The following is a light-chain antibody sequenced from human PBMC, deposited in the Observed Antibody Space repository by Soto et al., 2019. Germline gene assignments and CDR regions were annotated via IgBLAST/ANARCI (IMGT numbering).Light chain of an antibody. CDR2: EGS. CDR3: CSYAGSSSWV. J-gene: IGLJ3*02. Sequence: QAVVTQPASVSGSPGQSITISCTGTSSDIGSYNLVSWYQQHPGKAPKFMIYEGSKRPSGVSNRFSGSKSGNTASLTISGLQAEDEADYYCCSYAGSSSWVFGGGTKVTVL. CDR1: SSDIGSYNL. V-gene: IGLV2-23*01.